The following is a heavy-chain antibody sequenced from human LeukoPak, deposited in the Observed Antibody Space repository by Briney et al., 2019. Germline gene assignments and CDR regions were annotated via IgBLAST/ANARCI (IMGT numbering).Heavy chain of an antibody. D-gene: IGHD6-19*01. CDR1: GFTFSSYS. CDR3: AREQGAVAGDY. CDR2: ISSSSSYI. Sequence: GSLRLSCAASGFTFSSYSMNWVRQAPGKGLEWVSSISSSSSYIYYADSVKGRFTISRDNAKNSLYLQINSLRADDTAVYYCAREQGAVAGDYWGQGTLVTVSS. J-gene: IGHJ4*02. V-gene: IGHV3-21*01.